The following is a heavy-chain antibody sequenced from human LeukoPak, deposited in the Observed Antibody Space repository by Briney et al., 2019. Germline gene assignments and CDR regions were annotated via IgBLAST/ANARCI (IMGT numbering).Heavy chain of an antibody. CDR3: ARHASVDGNWPRPLDY. D-gene: IGHD6-19*01. Sequence: KPSETLSLTCTVSGGSISSSNYYWGWIRQPPGKGLEWIGNIYYSRSTYYKPSLKTRVTISVDTSKNQFSLKLTSVTAADTAVYYCARHASVDGNWPRPLDYWGQGSLVTVSS. J-gene: IGHJ4*02. CDR1: GGSISSSNYY. CDR2: IYYSRST. V-gene: IGHV4-39*01.